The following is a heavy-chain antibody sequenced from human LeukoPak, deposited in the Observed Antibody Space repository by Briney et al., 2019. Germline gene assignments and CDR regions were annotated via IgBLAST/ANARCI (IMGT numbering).Heavy chain of an antibody. CDR3: AKEPYSGSQLLDY. V-gene: IGHV3-23*01. D-gene: IGHD1-26*01. CDR1: GFTFSSHA. J-gene: IGHJ4*02. CDR2: ISTSGGST. Sequence: PGGSLRLSCAASGFTFSSHAMSWVRQAPGKGLEWVSAISTSGGSTYYADSVKGRFTISRDNSKNTLYLQMNSLRAEDTAVYYCAKEPYSGSQLLDYWGQGTLVTASS.